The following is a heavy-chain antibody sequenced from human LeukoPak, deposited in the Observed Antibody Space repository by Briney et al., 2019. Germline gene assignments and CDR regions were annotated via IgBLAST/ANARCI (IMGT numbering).Heavy chain of an antibody. Sequence: ASVKVSCKASGYTFTSYYMHWVRQAPGQGLEWMGIINPSCASTSYAQKFQGRVTMTRDTSTSTVYMELSSLRSEDTAVYYCARVIQYYYDSSGYYYGDAFDIWGQGTMVTVSS. CDR3: ARVIQYYYDSSGYYYGDAFDI. CDR2: INPSCAST. CDR1: GYTFTSYY. V-gene: IGHV1-46*01. J-gene: IGHJ3*02. D-gene: IGHD3-22*01.